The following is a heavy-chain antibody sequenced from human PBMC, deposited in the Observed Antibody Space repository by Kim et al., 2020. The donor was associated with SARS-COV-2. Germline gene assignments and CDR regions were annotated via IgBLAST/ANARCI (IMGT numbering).Heavy chain of an antibody. V-gene: IGHV7-4-1*02. Sequence: PTYAQGFTGRFVFSLDTSVSTAYLQISSLKAEDTAVYYCAREGVVVNFDYWGQGTLVTVSS. D-gene: IGHD3-22*01. J-gene: IGHJ4*02. CDR2: P. CDR3: AREGVVVNFDY.